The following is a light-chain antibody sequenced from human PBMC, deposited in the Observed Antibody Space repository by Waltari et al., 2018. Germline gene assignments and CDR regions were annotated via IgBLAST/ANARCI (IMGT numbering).Light chain of an antibody. CDR1: QSVSNF. CDR3: QQRSNWPPLT. V-gene: IGKV3-11*01. CDR2: EAS. J-gene: IGKJ4*01. Sequence: EVVLTQSPATLSLSPGGRATLPCRASQSVSNFLAWYQQKPGQAPRLLIYEASQRATGIPARFSGSGSGTDFTLTISSLEPEDFAVYYCQQRSNWPPLTFGGGTKVEIK.